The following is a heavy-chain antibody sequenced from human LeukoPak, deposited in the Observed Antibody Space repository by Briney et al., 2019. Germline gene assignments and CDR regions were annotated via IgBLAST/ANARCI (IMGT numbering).Heavy chain of an antibody. V-gene: IGHV1-2*02. Sequence: ASVKISCKASANTFTNYYMHWVRQAPGQGLEWMGWINPNSGGTNYAQKFQGRVTMTRDTSISTAYMELSRLRSDDTAVYYCATANTIFGVVILDYWGQGTLVTVSS. CDR1: ANTFTNYY. D-gene: IGHD3-3*01. CDR3: ATANTIFGVVILDY. J-gene: IGHJ4*02. CDR2: INPNSGGT.